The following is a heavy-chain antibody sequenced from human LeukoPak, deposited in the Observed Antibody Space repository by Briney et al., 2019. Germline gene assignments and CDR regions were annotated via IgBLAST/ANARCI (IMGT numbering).Heavy chain of an antibody. CDR1: GFTFSSYS. Sequence: PGGSLRLSCAASGFTFSSYSMNWVRQAPGKGLEWVSSISSSSYIYYADSVKGRFTISRDNAKNSLYLQMNSLRAEDTAVYYCARASNIAAAGTGFSYWGQGTLVTVSS. CDR2: ISSSSYI. J-gene: IGHJ4*02. CDR3: ARASNIAAAGTGFSY. D-gene: IGHD6-13*01. V-gene: IGHV3-21*01.